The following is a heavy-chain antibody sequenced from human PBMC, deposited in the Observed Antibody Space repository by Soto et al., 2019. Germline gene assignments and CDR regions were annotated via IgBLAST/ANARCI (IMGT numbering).Heavy chain of an antibody. CDR1: GFTFSSYE. CDR2: LSDSGFTI. Sequence: SLRLSCAASGFTFSSYEMNWVRQAPGKGLEWVSYLSDSGFTIHYAESVKGRFTISRDNAKNSLYLQMNGLRAEDTAVYYCARALYDNSGHYHGAFDHWGRGTPVTVSS. D-gene: IGHD3-22*01. J-gene: IGHJ4*02. CDR3: ARALYDNSGHYHGAFDH. V-gene: IGHV3-48*03.